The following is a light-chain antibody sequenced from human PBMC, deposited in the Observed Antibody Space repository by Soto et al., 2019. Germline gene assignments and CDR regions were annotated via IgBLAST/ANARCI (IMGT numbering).Light chain of an antibody. CDR3: SSYTRSSFVV. CDR2: DVS. V-gene: IGLV2-14*01. CDR1: SSDVGGYNY. J-gene: IGLJ2*01. Sequence: QSALTQPASVSGSPGQSITISCTGTSSDVGGYNYVSWYQQHPGKAPKLMIHDVSNRPSGVSNRFSGSKSGNTPSLTISGLQAEDEADYYCSSYTRSSFVVFGGGTKVTVL.